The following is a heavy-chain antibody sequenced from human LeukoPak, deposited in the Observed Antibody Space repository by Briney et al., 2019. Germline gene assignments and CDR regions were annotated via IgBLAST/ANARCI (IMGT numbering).Heavy chain of an antibody. Sequence: PGGSLRLSCAASGFTFGSHGMHCVRQAPGKGLEWVAVIWYDGSNKYYADSVKGRFTISRDNSKNMLFLQMNSLTVEDTAVYYCARWGDGKKFDYWGQGTLLTVSS. D-gene: IGHD3-16*01. J-gene: IGHJ4*02. V-gene: IGHV3-33*01. CDR1: GFTFGSHG. CDR3: ARWGDGKKFDY. CDR2: IWYDGSNK.